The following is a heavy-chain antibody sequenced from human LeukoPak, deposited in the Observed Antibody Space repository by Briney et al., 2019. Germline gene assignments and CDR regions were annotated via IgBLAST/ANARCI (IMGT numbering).Heavy chain of an antibody. CDR1: GVTFSSYA. D-gene: IGHD6-19*01. J-gene: IGHJ4*02. V-gene: IGHV3-23*01. CDR2: ISGSETNT. CDR3: AKAGVAGTPRYFDR. Sequence: GGSLRLSCAASGVTFSSYAMNWVRQAPGQGLEWVSSISGSETNTYYADSVKGRFTISRDNSKNTLYLQMNNLRVEDTAVYFCAKAGVAGTPRYFDRWGQGTLVTVSS.